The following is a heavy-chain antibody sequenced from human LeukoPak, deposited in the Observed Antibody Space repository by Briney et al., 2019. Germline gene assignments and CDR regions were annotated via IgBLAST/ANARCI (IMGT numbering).Heavy chain of an antibody. CDR1: GYTFTNYG. V-gene: IGHV1-18*01. D-gene: IGHD3-3*01. J-gene: IGHJ5*02. CDR3: ARITYDFWSGYYMPDDP. CDR2: ISIYNGNT. Sequence: ASVKVSCKASGYTFTNYGISWVRQAPGQGLGWMGWISIYNGNTDYAQKLRGRVTMTTDTSTSTAYMELRSLRSDDTAVYYCARITYDFWSGYYMPDDPWGQGTLVTVSS.